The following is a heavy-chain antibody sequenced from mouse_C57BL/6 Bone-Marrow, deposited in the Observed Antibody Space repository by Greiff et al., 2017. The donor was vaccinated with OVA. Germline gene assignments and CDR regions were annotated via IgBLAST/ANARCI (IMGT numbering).Heavy chain of an antibody. V-gene: IGHV1-64*01. J-gene: IGHJ1*03. CDR2: IHPNSGST. CDR1: GYTFTSYW. D-gene: IGHD2-4*01. CDR3: AREGEPYDDALYWYFDV. Sequence: QVQLQQPGAELVKPGASVTLSCKASGYTFTSYWMHWVKQRPGQGLEWIGMIHPNSGSTNYNEKFKSKATLTVDKSSSTAYMQLSSLTSEDSAVYYCAREGEPYDDALYWYFDVWGTGTTVTVSS.